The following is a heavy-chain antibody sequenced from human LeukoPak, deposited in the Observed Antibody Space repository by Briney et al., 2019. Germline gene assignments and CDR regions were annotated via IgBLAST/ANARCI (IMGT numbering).Heavy chain of an antibody. V-gene: IGHV1-2*02. CDR2: INPNSGGT. J-gene: IGHJ4*02. Sequence: ASVKVSCKASGYTFTSYGISWVRQAPGQGLEWMGWINPNSGGTNYAQKFQGRVTMTRDTSISTAYMELSRLRSDDTAVYYCARASYDFWSGYLPFDYWGQGTLVTVSS. D-gene: IGHD3-3*01. CDR3: ARASYDFWSGYLPFDY. CDR1: GYTFTSYG.